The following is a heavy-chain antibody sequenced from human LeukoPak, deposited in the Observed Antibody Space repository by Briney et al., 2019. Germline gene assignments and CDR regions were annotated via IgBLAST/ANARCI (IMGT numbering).Heavy chain of an antibody. CDR1: GFTVSSNY. D-gene: IGHD1-26*01. Sequence: GGSLRLSCAASGFTVSSNYMSWVRQAPGQGLEWVSVIYSGGSTCYADSVKGRFTISRDNSKNTLDLQMNSLRAEDTAVYYCARVFSGSYWPEYFQHWGQGTLVTVSS. CDR3: ARVFSGSYWPEYFQH. J-gene: IGHJ1*01. CDR2: IYSGGST. V-gene: IGHV3-53*01.